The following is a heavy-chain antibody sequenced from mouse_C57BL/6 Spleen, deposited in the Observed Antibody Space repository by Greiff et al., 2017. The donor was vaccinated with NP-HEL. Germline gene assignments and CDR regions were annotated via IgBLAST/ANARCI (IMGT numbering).Heavy chain of an antibody. CDR3: ASQPDDGYSFAY. J-gene: IGHJ3*01. V-gene: IGHV1-59*01. D-gene: IGHD2-3*01. CDR1: GYTFTSYW. Sequence: QVQLQQPGAELVRPGTSVKLSCKASGYTFTSYWMHWVKQRPGQGLEWIGVIDPSDSYTNYNQKFKGKATLTVDTSSSTAYMQLSSLTSEDSAVDYCASQPDDGYSFAYWGQGTLVTVSA. CDR2: IDPSDSYT.